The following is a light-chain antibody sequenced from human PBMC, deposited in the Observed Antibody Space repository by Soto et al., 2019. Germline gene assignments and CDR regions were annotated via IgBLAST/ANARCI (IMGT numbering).Light chain of an antibody. CDR2: GNN. V-gene: IGLV1-40*01. CDR1: SANIGAAYN. Sequence: QSVLTQPPSVSGAPGQRVTISCTGSSANIGAAYNVDWYQQLPGTAPKLLIYGNNNRPSGVPARFSGSKSGTSASLAIAGLQAEDEGDYYCATWDDSLSGWVFGGGTKVTVL. J-gene: IGLJ3*02. CDR3: ATWDDSLSGWV.